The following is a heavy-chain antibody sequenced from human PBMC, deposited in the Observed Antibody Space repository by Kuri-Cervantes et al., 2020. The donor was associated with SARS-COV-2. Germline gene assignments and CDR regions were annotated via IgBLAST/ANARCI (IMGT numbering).Heavy chain of an antibody. D-gene: IGHD2-21*01. CDR1: GFTFNTCA. CDR2: VSSDGTNQ. V-gene: IGHV3-30*04. Sequence: GESLKISCAASGFTFNTCAMHWVRQAPGKGLEWVVMVSSDGTNQGYADSVKGRFTISRDNSKNTLHLQIISLRTEDTGVFYCARARVGVFDFWGQGALVTVSS. CDR3: ARARVGVFDF. J-gene: IGHJ4*02.